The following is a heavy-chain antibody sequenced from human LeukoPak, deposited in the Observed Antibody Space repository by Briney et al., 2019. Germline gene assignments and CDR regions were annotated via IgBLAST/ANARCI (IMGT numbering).Heavy chain of an antibody. CDR1: GFTFSSYE. V-gene: IGHV3-48*03. CDR3: ARDRLGKADY. J-gene: IGHJ4*02. D-gene: IGHD7-27*01. Sequence: GGSLRLSCGASGFTFSSYEMNWVRQAPGKGLEWLSYISTSGTTMYYADSVKGRFTISRDNAKNLLYLQMNSLRGEDTAIYYCARDRLGKADYWGQGTLVTVSS. CDR2: ISTSGTTM.